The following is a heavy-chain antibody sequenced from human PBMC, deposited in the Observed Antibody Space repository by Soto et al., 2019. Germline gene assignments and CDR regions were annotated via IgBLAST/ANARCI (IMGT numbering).Heavy chain of an antibody. Sequence: EVQLVESGGGLVQPGRSLRLSCAASGFTFGDYAMNWVRQAPGKGLEWVSCISWDGGYKGYADSVKGRFTISRDNAKKSLYLEMNSLRVEDTALYYCTKDEGNCSSISCKDAFDYWAQG. D-gene: IGHD2-2*01. J-gene: IGHJ3*01. CDR3: TKDEGNCSSISCKDAFDY. V-gene: IGHV3-9*01. CDR2: ISWDGGYK. CDR1: GFTFGDYA.